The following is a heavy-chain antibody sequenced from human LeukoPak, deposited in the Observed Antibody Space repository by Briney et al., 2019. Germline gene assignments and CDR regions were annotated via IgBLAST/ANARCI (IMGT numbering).Heavy chain of an antibody. D-gene: IGHD5-18*01. CDR1: GFTFISYS. CDR3: AKGRKYSYALDVSSFDY. Sequence: GGSLRLSCAASGFTFISYSMNWVRQAPGKWLEWVSSISSSSSYIYYADSVKGRFTISRDNAKNSLYLQMNSLRAEDTAVYYCAKGRKYSYALDVSSFDYWGQGTLVTVSS. CDR2: ISSSSSYI. J-gene: IGHJ4*02. V-gene: IGHV3-21*01.